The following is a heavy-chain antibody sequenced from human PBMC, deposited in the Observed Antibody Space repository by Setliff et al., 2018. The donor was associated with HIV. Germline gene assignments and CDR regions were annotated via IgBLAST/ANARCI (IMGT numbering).Heavy chain of an antibody. D-gene: IGHD4-17*01. J-gene: IGHJ5*02. CDR1: GYTFTNYG. V-gene: IGHV1-18*01. Sequence: AASVKVSCKASGYTFTNYGITWLRQAPGQGPEWMGWISTYSGSTKYAENLQGRVTMTTDTSTSTAYMELRSLRSDDTAVYYCARDPTTALHPPLNWFDPWGQGTLVTVSS. CDR2: ISTYSGST. CDR3: ARDPTTALHPPLNWFDP.